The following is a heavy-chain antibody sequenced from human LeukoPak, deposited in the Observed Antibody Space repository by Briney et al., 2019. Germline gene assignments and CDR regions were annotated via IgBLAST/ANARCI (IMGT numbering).Heavy chain of an antibody. CDR2: MNPNSGNT. D-gene: IGHD4-23*01. V-gene: IGHV1-8*01. J-gene: IGHJ4*02. CDR3: ARGVTTVATHLFDY. Sequence: ASVKVSCKASGYTFTSYDINWVRQATGQGLEWMGWMNPNSGNTGYAQKFQGRVTMTRNTSISTAYMELSRLRSEDTAVYYSARGVTTVATHLFDYWGQGALVAVSS. CDR1: GYTFTSYD.